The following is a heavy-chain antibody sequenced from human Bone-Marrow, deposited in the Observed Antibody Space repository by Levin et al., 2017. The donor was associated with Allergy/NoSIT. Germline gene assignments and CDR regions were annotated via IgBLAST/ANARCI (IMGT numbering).Heavy chain of an antibody. Sequence: SGPTLVKPTQTLTLTCTFSGFSLSTSGMCVSWIRQPPGKALEWLARIDWDDDKYYSTSLKTRLIISKDTSKNQVVLTMTNMDPVDTATSYCARATNHYYGRGFDYWGQGTLVTVSS. CDR2: IDWDDDK. CDR3: ARATNHYYGRGFDY. J-gene: IGHJ4*02. V-gene: IGHV2-70*11. D-gene: IGHD3-10*01. CDR1: GFSLSTSGMC.